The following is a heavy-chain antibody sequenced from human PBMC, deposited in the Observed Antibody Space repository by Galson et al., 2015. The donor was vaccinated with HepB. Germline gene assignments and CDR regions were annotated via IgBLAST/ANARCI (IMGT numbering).Heavy chain of an antibody. CDR3: ARAVPLQHGGLLALINYYYYGMDV. CDR1: GFTFSSYG. CDR2: IWYDGSNK. D-gene: IGHD4-11*01. V-gene: IGHV3-33*01. Sequence: SLRLSCAASGFTFSSYGMHWVRQAPGKGLEWVAVIWYDGSNKYYADSVKGRFTISRDNSKNTLYLQMNSLRAEDTAVYYCARAVPLQHGGLLALINYYYYGMDVWGQGTTVTVSS. J-gene: IGHJ6*02.